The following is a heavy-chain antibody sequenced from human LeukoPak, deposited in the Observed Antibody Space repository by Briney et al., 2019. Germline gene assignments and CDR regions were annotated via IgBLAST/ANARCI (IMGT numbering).Heavy chain of an antibody. J-gene: IGHJ4*02. CDR3: GAHLFHVDYSLYRGVDY. D-gene: IGHD4-17*01. Sequence: GGALRLPCAASGLTFNNCCMSWVRQAPGKGLEWVANIKKDGSEKYYVNSVKGRFTITRDIAKNELYLHMNIMRADDTAAYFCGAHLFHVDYSLYRGVDYWGQGTLVTVSS. CDR1: GLTFNNCC. CDR2: IKKDGSEK. V-gene: IGHV3-7*01.